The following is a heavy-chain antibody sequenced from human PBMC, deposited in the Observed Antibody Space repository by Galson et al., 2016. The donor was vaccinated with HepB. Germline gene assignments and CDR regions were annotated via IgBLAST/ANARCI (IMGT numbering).Heavy chain of an antibody. CDR2: IKSKTDGGTT. V-gene: IGHV3-15*07. J-gene: IGHJ5*02. D-gene: IGHD3-3*01. CDR3: TVAASYDFWSGYYMLDP. Sequence: SLRLSCAASGFSFSHAWMHWVRQAPGKGLEWVGRIKSKTDGGTTDYAAPVKGRFASSRDNSKDTLYLQMNRLKTEDTGVYYGTVAASYDFWSGYYMLDPWGQGTLVTVSS. CDR1: GFSFSHAW.